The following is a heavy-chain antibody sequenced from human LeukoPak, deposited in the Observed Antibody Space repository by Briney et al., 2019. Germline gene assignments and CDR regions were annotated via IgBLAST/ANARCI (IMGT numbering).Heavy chain of an antibody. CDR2: LYKGGDT. Sequence: GGSLRHFRSPSGFPDSSHHMLCVPQAPGKGLEYVSVLYKGGDTYYADSVKGRFTISRDDSKYKLYLQMNSLRAEDTAVYYCARGYFYDSSGFLPVPAVYWGQGSLVTVSS. CDR1: GFPDSSHH. CDR3: ARGYFYDSSGFLPVPAVY. J-gene: IGHJ4*02. D-gene: IGHD3-22*01. V-gene: IGHV3-53*01.